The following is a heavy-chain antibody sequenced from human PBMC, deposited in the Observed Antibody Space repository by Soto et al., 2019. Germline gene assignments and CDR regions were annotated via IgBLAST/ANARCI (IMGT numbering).Heavy chain of an antibody. D-gene: IGHD1-26*01. CDR2: IYYSGST. V-gene: IGHV4-59*08. Sequence: SATLSLTCTVPGCSINTYDSTWIRQPPGKGLEWIGYIYYSGSTNYNPSLKSRVTISVDTSKNQFSLKLSSVTAADTAVYYCARQARGSSSRFDYWGQGTLVTVS. CDR1: GCSINTYD. CDR3: ARQARGSSSRFDY. J-gene: IGHJ4*02.